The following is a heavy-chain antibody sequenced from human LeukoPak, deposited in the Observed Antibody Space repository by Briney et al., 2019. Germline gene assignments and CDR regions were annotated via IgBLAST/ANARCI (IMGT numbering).Heavy chain of an antibody. CDR1: GFTFTSYA. Sequence: GGSLRLSCAASGFTFTSYAMSWVRQAPAKGLEWVSGISSGGNTNYAGSVKGRFTISRDNSKNTPFLQLNSLRAEDTALYYCAKAAGGGTYSYGSWGQGTLVTVSS. CDR3: AKAAGGGTYSYGS. CDR2: ISSGGNT. D-gene: IGHD1-26*01. V-gene: IGHV3-23*01. J-gene: IGHJ5*02.